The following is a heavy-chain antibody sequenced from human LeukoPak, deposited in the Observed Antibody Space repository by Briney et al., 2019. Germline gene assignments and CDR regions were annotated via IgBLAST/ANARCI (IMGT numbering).Heavy chain of an antibody. V-gene: IGHV4-39*07. Sequence: SETLSLTCTVSGGSISSSSYYWGWIRQPPGKELEWIGTIYYNGNTYYNPSLKSRVTISADTSKNQFSLKLNSMTTADTAVYYCTRGAGWLIDYWGQGILVTVSS. CDR2: IYYNGNT. J-gene: IGHJ4*02. CDR3: TRGAGWLIDY. D-gene: IGHD3-16*01. CDR1: GGSISSSSYY.